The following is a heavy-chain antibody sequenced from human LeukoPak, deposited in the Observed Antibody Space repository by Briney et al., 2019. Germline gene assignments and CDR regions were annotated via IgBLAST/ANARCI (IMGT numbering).Heavy chain of an antibody. CDR3: AKDAKRYDYVWGTYYFDY. D-gene: IGHD3-16*01. CDR1: GFTFNTYA. V-gene: IGHV3-23*01. CDR2: ISGSGDTP. J-gene: IGHJ4*02. Sequence: RGSLRLSCAASGFTFNTYAMNWVRQAPGKGLEWVSAISGSGDTPYYADSVKGRFTISRDNSKNTLYLQMNSLRAEDTAVYYCAKDAKRYDYVWGTYYFDYWGQGTLVTVSS.